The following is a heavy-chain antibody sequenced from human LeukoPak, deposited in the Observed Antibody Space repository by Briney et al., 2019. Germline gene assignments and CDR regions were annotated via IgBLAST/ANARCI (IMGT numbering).Heavy chain of an antibody. J-gene: IGHJ5*02. CDR1: GGTFSSYA. D-gene: IGHD1-7*01. Sequence: GSSVKVSCKASGGTFSSYAISWVRQAPGQGLEWMGGIIPIFGTANYAQMFQGRVTITTDESTSTAYMELSSLRSEDTAVYYCARDNYAGANWFDPWGQGTLVTVSS. V-gene: IGHV1-69*05. CDR3: ARDNYAGANWFDP. CDR2: IIPIFGTA.